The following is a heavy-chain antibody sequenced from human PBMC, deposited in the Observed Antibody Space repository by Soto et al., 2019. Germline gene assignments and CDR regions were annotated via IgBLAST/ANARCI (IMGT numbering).Heavy chain of an antibody. CDR2: ITSDGRCT. CDR1: GFTFSSFW. D-gene: IGHD3-3*01. Sequence: GGSLRLSCAASGFTFSSFWMHWVSQAPGKGLVWVSRITSDGRCTNYADSVKGRFTISRDNAKNTVFLQMNSLRAADTAAYYCATLNSFGSDFWGQGTLVTVYS. V-gene: IGHV3-74*01. J-gene: IGHJ4*02. CDR3: ATLNSFGSDF.